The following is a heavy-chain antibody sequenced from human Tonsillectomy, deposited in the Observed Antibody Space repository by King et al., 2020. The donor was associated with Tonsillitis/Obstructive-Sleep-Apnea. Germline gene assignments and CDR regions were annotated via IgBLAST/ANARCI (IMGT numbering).Heavy chain of an antibody. CDR1: GFTFSNYA. D-gene: IGHD3-16*01. V-gene: IGHV3-23*04. CDR3: AKDYRGGEGQFDY. CDR2: VNGTGTET. Sequence: VQLVEAGGGLEQPGGSLRLSCAASGFTFSNYAMSWVRQAPGKGLEWVSGVNGTGTETWYADLVKGRFTISRDNSKNTLYLQMNSLRGEDTAVYYCAKDYRGGEGQFDYWGQGTLVTVSS. J-gene: IGHJ4*02.